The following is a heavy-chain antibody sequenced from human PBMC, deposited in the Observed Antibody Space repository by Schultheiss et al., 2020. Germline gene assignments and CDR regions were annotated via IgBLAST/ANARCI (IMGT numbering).Heavy chain of an antibody. V-gene: IGHV4-30-2*01. CDR2: IYHSGNT. CDR1: GGSISSGGYS. J-gene: IGHJ4*02. Sequence: SETLSLTCAVSGGSISSGGYSWSWIRQPPGKGLEWIGYIYHSGNTYYNTSLKSRVFISRDTSKNQLSMSLNSVTASDTAVYYCARGGGLYRLYYFDYWDQGTLVTGSS. D-gene: IGHD3-3*01. CDR3: ARGGGLYRLYYFDY.